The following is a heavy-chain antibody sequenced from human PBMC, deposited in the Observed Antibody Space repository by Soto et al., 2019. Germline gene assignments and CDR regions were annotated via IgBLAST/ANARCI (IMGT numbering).Heavy chain of an antibody. CDR3: ARDLHGYTAMVPFDY. V-gene: IGHV3-33*01. D-gene: IGHD5-18*01. CDR2: IWYDGSNK. CDR1: GFTFSSYG. J-gene: IGHJ4*02. Sequence: PGGSLRPSCAASGFTFSSYGMHWVRQAPGKGLEWVAVIWYDGSNKYYADSVKGRFTISRDNSKNTLYLQMNSLRAEDTAVYYCARDLHGYTAMVPFDYWGQGTLVTVSS.